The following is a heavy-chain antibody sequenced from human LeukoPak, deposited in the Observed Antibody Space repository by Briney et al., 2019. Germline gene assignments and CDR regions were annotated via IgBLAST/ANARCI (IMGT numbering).Heavy chain of an antibody. J-gene: IGHJ4*02. V-gene: IGHV3-21*04. CDR1: GFTFSSYS. D-gene: IGHD2-8*02. CDR2: ISSSSSYI. Sequence: GVSLRLSCAASGFTFSSYSMNWVRQAPGKGLEWVSSISSSSSYIYYADSVKGRFTISRDNAKNSLYLEMNSLRAEDTAIYYCETYRQVLLPFESWGQGTLVTVSS. CDR3: ETYRQVLLPFES.